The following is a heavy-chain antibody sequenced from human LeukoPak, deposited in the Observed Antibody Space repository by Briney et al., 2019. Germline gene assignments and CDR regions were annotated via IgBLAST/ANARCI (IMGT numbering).Heavy chain of an antibody. D-gene: IGHD3-22*01. V-gene: IGHV1-18*01. CDR3: ARDFWNFYDSSGYYRDFDS. CDR1: TSH. J-gene: IGHJ5*01. Sequence: ASVKVSCKATSHISWVRQAPGQGLEWIGWIGSYEGDTYYAQKFQGRVTVTTDTSTNTAYMELRSLRADDTAVYYCARDFWNFYDSSGYYRDFDSWGQGTLVTVSS. CDR2: IGSYEGDT.